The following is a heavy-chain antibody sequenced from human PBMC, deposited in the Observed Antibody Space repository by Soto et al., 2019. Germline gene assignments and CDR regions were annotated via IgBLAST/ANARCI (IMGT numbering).Heavy chain of an antibody. CDR2: INDDGIST. Sequence: GGSLRLSCAASGFTFSMYWMHWVRQVPGKGPEWVSRINDDGISTNYADSVKGRFTISRDNAKNTLYLQMNALRVEDTAVYYCTRGPRSTSSGTGAFWGQGTLVTVSS. V-gene: IGHV3-74*01. D-gene: IGHD3-10*01. J-gene: IGHJ4*02. CDR1: GFTFSMYW. CDR3: TRGPRSTSSGTGAF.